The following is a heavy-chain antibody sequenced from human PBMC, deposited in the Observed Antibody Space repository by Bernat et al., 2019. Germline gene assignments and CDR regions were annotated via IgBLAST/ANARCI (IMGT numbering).Heavy chain of an antibody. D-gene: IGHD6-13*01. V-gene: IGHV3-30*18. J-gene: IGHJ4*02. Sequence: QVQLVESGGGVVQPGRSLRLSCAASGFTFSSYGMHWVRQAPGTGLEWVAVISYDGSNKYYADSVKGRFTISRDNSKNTLYLQMNSLRAEDTAVYYCAKDWGIAAAVPDYWGQGTLVTVSS. CDR1: GFTFSSYG. CDR2: ISYDGSNK. CDR3: AKDWGIAAAVPDY.